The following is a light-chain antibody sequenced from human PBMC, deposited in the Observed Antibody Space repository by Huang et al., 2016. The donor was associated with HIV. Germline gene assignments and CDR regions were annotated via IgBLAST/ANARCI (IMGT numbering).Light chain of an antibody. CDR2: DAS. Sequence: EVVLTQSPATLSLSPGERATLSCRASQSVTNSLAWYQQKPGQAPRLLIYDASIRATGIPDRCSGVGSGTDFTLIINSLEPEDFAVYYCQQRARWPLTFGGGTKVEI. V-gene: IGKV3-11*01. CDR1: QSVTNS. CDR3: QQRARWPLT. J-gene: IGKJ4*01.